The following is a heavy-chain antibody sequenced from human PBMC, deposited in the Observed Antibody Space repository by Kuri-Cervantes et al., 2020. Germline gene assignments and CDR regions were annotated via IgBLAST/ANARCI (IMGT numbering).Heavy chain of an antibody. CDR3: ARTPEMAIYFDY. J-gene: IGHJ4*02. Sequence: LSLTCAASGFTFSSYAMHWVRQAPGKGLEWVAVISYDGSNKYYADSVKGRFTISRDNSKNTLYLQMNSLRAEDTAVYYCARTPEMAIYFDYWGQGTLVTV. CDR2: ISYDGSNK. CDR1: GFTFSSYA. V-gene: IGHV3-30-3*01. D-gene: IGHD5-24*01.